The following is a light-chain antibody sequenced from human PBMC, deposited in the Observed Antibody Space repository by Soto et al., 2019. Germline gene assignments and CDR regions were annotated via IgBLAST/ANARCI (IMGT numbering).Light chain of an antibody. CDR3: QHYDVYPYT. V-gene: IGKV1-5*03. Sequence: DIQMTQSPSTLSASVGDKVTITCRASQSVGNWLAWYQQKPGKVPKLLIFQASTLETGVPSRFSGNGSGTEFALYISSLQPDGFATGYCQHYDVYPYTFGKGNKLEIK. CDR1: QSVGNW. CDR2: QAS. J-gene: IGKJ2*01.